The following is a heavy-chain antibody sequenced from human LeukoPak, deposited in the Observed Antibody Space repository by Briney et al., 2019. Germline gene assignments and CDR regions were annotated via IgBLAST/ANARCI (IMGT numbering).Heavy chain of an antibody. J-gene: IGHJ5*02. CDR1: GYTFTDYY. D-gene: IGHD2-15*01. Sequence: ASVKVSCKASGYTFTDYYMHWVRQAPGQGLEWMGWINPNSGGTNYAQKFQGRVTMTRDTSISTVYMDLSRLRSDDTTVYYCARGEGYCSGGSCLGSYEFPWGQGTLVTVSS. V-gene: IGHV1-2*02. CDR3: ARGEGYCSGGSCLGSYEFP. CDR2: INPNSGGT.